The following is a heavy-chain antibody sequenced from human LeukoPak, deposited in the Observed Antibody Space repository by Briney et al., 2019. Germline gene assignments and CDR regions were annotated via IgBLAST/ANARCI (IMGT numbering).Heavy chain of an antibody. V-gene: IGHV5-51*01. CDR3: ARYSGSYHSRFDY. CDR1: GYSFTTYW. CDR2: IYPGDSDI. D-gene: IGHD1-26*01. J-gene: IGHJ4*02. Sequence: GESLKISCKGSGYSFTTYWIGWVRQMPGKGLGWMGIIYPGDSDIRYSPSFQGQVTISADKSISTAYLQWSSLKASDTAMYYCARYSGSYHSRFDYWGQGTLVIVSS.